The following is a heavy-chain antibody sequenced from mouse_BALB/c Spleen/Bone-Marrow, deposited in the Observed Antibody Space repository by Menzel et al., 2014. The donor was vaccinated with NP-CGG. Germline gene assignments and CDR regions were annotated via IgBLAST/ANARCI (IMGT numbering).Heavy chain of an antibody. J-gene: IGHJ4*01. Sequence: EVKLMESGGGLVKPGGSLKLSCAAPGFTFSSYAMSWVRQTPEKRLEWVATFSSGGTYTYFPDSVKGRFTISRDNAKNALYLQMSRLTSEDAAMFYWARSGGEDALDYWGQGTSVTVSS. CDR1: GFTFSSYA. CDR3: ARSGGEDALDY. CDR2: FSSGGTYT. V-gene: IGHV5-9-1*01.